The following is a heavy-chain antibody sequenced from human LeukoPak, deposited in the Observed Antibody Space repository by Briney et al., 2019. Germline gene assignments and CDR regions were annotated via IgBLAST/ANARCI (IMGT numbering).Heavy chain of an antibody. CDR3: ARGGEYASAFDP. J-gene: IGHJ5*02. V-gene: IGHV4-4*07. D-gene: IGHD2-2*01. CDR2: IYTSGST. CDR1: GGSISSYY. Sequence: SETLSLTCSVSGGSISSYYWSWIRQPAGKGLEWIGRIYTSGSTNYNPSLKSRVTMSVDTSKNQFSLKLSSVTAADTAVYYCARGGEYASAFDPWGQGTLVTVSS.